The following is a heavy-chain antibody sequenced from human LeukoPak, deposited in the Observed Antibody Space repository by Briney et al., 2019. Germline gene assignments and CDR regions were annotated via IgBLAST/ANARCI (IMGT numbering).Heavy chain of an antibody. D-gene: IGHD3-9*01. J-gene: IGHJ4*02. CDR3: ARDPTHYLRYGYFDY. CDR1: GFTFSSSA. Sequence: GGSLRLSCAASGFTFSSSAMNWVRQAPGKGLEWVSSINNVASHIYYAGSVRGRFTISRDNAKNLLYLQMDSLRAEDTAVYYCARDPTHYLRYGYFDYWGQGTLVTVSS. V-gene: IGHV3-21*01. CDR2: INNVASHI.